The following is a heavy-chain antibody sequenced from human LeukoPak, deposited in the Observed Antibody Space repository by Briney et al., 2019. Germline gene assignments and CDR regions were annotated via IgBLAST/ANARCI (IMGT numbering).Heavy chain of an antibody. CDR2: ISSSSSYT. CDR1: GFTFSDYY. V-gene: IGHV3-11*06. CDR3: ARVRLNDILTGYYTGAYYFDY. Sequence: GSLRLSCAASGFTFSDYYMSWIRQAPGKGLEWVSYISSSSSYTNYADSVKGRFTISRDNAKNSLYLQMNSLRAEDTAVYYCARVRLNDILTGYYTGAYYFDYWGQGTLVTVSS. J-gene: IGHJ4*02. D-gene: IGHD3-9*01.